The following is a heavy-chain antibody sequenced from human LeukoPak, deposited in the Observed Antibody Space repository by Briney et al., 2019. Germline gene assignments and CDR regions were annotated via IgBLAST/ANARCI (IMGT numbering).Heavy chain of an antibody. J-gene: IGHJ4*02. V-gene: IGHV3-23*01. Sequence: GGSLRLSCAASGFTFSDYAVSWVRQAPGKGLEWVSAIGGSGDSTYYADSVKGRFTISRDNSENTLYLQMNSLRAEDTAVYYCAKDTPPGFDYWGQGTLVTVSS. CDR2: IGGSGDST. CDR3: AKDTPPGFDY. CDR1: GFTFSDYA. D-gene: IGHD2-15*01.